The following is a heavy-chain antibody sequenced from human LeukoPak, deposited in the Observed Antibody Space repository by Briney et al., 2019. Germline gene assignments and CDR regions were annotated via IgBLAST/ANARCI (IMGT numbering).Heavy chain of an antibody. D-gene: IGHD3-9*01. V-gene: IGHV3-7*01. CDR3: AKDHTGWSPDFDY. CDR1: GFTFGTSW. Sequence: GGSLRLSCAASGFTFGTSWMSWFRRAPGTGLQWVAHTSPNGRDTYYVDSVKGRFIISRDNPKNSLYLQMNSLRAEDTAVYYCAKDHTGWSPDFDYWGQGTLVTVSS. CDR2: TSPNGRDT. J-gene: IGHJ4*02.